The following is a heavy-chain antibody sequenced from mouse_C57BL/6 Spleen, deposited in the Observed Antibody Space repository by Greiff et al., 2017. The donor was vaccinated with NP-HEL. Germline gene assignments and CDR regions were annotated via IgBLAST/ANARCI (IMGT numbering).Heavy chain of an antibody. V-gene: IGHV1-5*01. CDR3: TRLYYGSSPYYFDD. J-gene: IGHJ2*01. CDR1: GYTFTSYW. D-gene: IGHD1-1*01. CDR2: IYPGNSDT. Sequence: VQLKESGTVLARPGASVKMSCKTSGYTFTSYWMHWVKQRPGQGLEWIGAIYPGNSDTSYNQKFKGKAKLTAVTSASTAYMEQSSLTNEDSAVFYCTRLYYGSSPYYFDDWGQSTTLTVSS.